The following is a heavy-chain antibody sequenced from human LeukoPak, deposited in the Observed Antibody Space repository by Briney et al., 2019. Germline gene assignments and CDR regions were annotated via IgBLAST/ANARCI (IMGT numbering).Heavy chain of an antibody. CDR3: ARLSGYSSGWYDAFDI. J-gene: IGHJ3*02. D-gene: IGHD6-19*01. CDR1: GYSFTNYW. V-gene: IGHV5-51*01. Sequence: GESLKISCKGSGYSFTNYWIGWLRRMPGKGLEWMGIIYPDDSDTRYSPSFQGQVTISADKSISTAYLQWSSLKASDTAMYYCARLSGYSSGWYDAFDIWGQGTMVTVSS. CDR2: IYPDDSDT.